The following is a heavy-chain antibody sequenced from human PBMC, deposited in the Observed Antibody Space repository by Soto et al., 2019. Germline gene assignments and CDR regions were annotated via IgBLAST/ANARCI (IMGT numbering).Heavy chain of an antibody. D-gene: IGHD1-1*01. CDR2: ISAYNGNT. CDR3: ARPGVTGTISTVYYFQY. J-gene: IGHJ4*02. CDR1: GYTFTSYG. V-gene: IGHV1-18*04. Sequence: GASVKVSCKASGYTFTSYGISWVRQAPGQGLEWMGWISAYNGNTNYAQKLQGRVTMTTDTSTSTAYMELGSLRSDDTAVYYCARPGVTGTISTVYYFQYWGQATLVNVS.